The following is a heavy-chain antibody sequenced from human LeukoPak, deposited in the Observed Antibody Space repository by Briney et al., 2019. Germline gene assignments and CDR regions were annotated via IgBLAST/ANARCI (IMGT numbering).Heavy chain of an antibody. V-gene: IGHV1-69*05. J-gene: IGHJ4*02. CDR1: GGTFSSYA. Sequence: SVTVSCKASGGTFSSYAISWVRQAPGQGLEWMGGIIPIFGTANYAQKFQGRVTMTRDTSTSTVYMELSSLRSEDTAVYYCARDAPNYCSSTSCYSPKATFDYWGQGTLVTVSS. D-gene: IGHD2-2*02. CDR2: IIPIFGTA. CDR3: ARDAPNYCSSTSCYSPKATFDY.